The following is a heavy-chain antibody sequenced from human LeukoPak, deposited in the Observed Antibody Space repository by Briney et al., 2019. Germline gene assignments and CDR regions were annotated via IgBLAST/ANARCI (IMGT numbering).Heavy chain of an antibody. V-gene: IGHV4-59*01. CDR2: IYYSGST. CDR1: GGSISSYY. D-gene: IGHD3-22*01. CDR3: AKSSPKYDSSGYGAFDI. Sequence: PSETLSLTCTVSGGSISSYYWSWIRQPPGKGLEWIGYIYYSGSTNYNPSLKSRVTISVDTSKNQFSLKLSSVTAADTAVYCCAKSSPKYDSSGYGAFDIWGQGTMVTVSS. J-gene: IGHJ3*02.